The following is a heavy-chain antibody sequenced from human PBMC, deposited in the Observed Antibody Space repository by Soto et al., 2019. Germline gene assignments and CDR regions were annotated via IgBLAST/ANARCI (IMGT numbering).Heavy chain of an antibody. J-gene: IGHJ3*02. D-gene: IGHD2-2*01. CDR3: ARVGYCSSTSCYDSAFDI. CDR2: ISAYNGNT. CDR1: GYTFTSYG. Sequence: ASVKVSCKASGYTFTSYGISWVRQAPGQGLEWMGWISAYNGNTNYAQKLQGRVTMTTDTSTSTAYMELRSLRSDDTAVYYCARVGYCSSTSCYDSAFDIWGQGTMVTVSS. V-gene: IGHV1-18*01.